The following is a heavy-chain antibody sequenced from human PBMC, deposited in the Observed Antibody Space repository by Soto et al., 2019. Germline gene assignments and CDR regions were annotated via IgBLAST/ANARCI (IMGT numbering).Heavy chain of an antibody. V-gene: IGHV3-48*02. D-gene: IGHD2-2*01. CDR3: GRDRNSSISFYYYYYMDV. CDR1: GFTFSSYS. CDR2: ISSSSSTI. Sequence: PGGSLRLSCAASGFTFSSYSMNWVRQAPGKGLEWVSYISSSSSTIYYADSVKGRFTISRDNAKNSLYLQMNSLRDEDTAVYYCGRDRNSSISFYYYYYMDVWGEGTTVTVSS. J-gene: IGHJ6*03.